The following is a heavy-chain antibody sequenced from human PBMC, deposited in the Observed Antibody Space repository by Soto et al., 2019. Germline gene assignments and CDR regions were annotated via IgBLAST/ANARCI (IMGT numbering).Heavy chain of an antibody. CDR3: AKQYDYGSGSYPSIDY. D-gene: IGHD3-10*01. Sequence: QAQLVESGGGVVQPGRSLRLSCAASGFTFSTYGMHWVRQAPGKGLEWVAVIWYDGSNKYYADSVKGRFTISRDNSKNPLYLQMNSLRAEDTAVYYCAKQYDYGSGSYPSIDYWGQGTLVTVSS. J-gene: IGHJ4*02. V-gene: IGHV3-33*06. CDR1: GFTFSTYG. CDR2: IWYDGSNK.